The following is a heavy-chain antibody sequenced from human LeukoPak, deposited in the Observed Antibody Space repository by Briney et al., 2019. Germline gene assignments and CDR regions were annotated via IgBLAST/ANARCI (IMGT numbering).Heavy chain of an antibody. CDR1: GFTFSDYV. Sequence: GGSLRLSCAASGFTFSDYVVTWVRQAPGRGLEWVSGVSGSGVSTYYADSVKGRFTISRDNSKNTLYLQMNSLRAEDTAVYYCAKGASGGWLLYWFDPWGQGTLVTVSS. CDR2: VSGSGVST. D-gene: IGHD6-19*01. V-gene: IGHV3-23*01. CDR3: AKGASGGWLLYWFDP. J-gene: IGHJ5*02.